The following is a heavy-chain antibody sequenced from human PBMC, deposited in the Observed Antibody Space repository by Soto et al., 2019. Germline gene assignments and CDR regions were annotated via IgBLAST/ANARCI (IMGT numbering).Heavy chain of an antibody. D-gene: IGHD6-19*01. V-gene: IGHV1-3*01. CDR3: ARDGAVAGDSNFDY. CDR2: INAGNGNT. J-gene: IGHJ4*02. CDR1: GYTFTRYA. Sequence: ASVKVSCKASGYTFTRYAMHWVRQAPGQRLEWMGWINAGNGNTKYSQKFQGRVTITTDTSASTAYMELSSLRSEDTAVYYCARDGAVAGDSNFDYWGQGTLVTVSS.